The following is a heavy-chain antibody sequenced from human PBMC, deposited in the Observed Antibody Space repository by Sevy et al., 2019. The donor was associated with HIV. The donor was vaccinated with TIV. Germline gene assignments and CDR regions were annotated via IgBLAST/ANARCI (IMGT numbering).Heavy chain of an antibody. J-gene: IGHJ4*02. CDR2: ISSSSSYT. D-gene: IGHD6-19*01. CDR3: ARYLISKTERWLVPVDY. CDR1: GFTFSDYY. Sequence: GGSLRLSCAASGFTFSDYYMSWIRQAPGKGLEWVSYISSSSSYTNYADSVKGRFTISRDNAKNSLYLQMNSLRAEDTAVYYCARYLISKTERWLVPVDYWGQGTLVTVSS. V-gene: IGHV3-11*06.